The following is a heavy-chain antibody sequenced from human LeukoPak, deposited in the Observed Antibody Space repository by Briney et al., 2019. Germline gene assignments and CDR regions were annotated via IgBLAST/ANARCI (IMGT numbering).Heavy chain of an antibody. CDR3: ARGRTGYYYMDV. CDR1: GGSISSYF. Sequence: PSETLSLTCTVSGGSISSYFWSWIRQPPGKGLEWIGYIYYSGSTNYNSSLKSRVTISIDTSKNQFSLKLSSVTAADTAVYYCARGRTGYYYMDVWGKGTTVTVSS. V-gene: IGHV4-59*01. J-gene: IGHJ6*03. CDR2: IYYSGST.